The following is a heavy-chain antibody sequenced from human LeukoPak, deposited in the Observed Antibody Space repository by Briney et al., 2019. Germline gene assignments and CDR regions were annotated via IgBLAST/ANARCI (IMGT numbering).Heavy chain of an antibody. J-gene: IGHJ4*02. CDR1: GFTFSSYA. V-gene: IGHV3-23*01. D-gene: IGHD6-13*01. CDR3: AKDRFQVAGSLPNDY. Sequence: GVSLRLSCAASGFTFSSYAMSWVHQAPGKGLEWVSAISGSGGSTYYADSVKGRFTISRDNSKNTLYLQMNSLRAEDTAVYYCAKDRFQVAGSLPNDYWGQGTLVTVSS. CDR2: ISGSGGST.